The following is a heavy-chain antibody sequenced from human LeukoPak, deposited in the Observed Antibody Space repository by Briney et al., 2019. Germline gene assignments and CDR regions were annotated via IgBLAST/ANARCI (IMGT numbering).Heavy chain of an antibody. CDR1: GFTFSSYS. CDR3: ARELNGAFDP. Sequence: GSLRLSCAASGFTFSSYSMNWVRQAPGKGLEWVSSISSSSSYIYYADSVKGRFTISRDNAKNSLYLQMNSLRASDTAVYYCARELNGAFDPWGQGTLVTVSS. D-gene: IGHD1-1*01. CDR2: ISSSSSYI. J-gene: IGHJ5*02. V-gene: IGHV3-21*01.